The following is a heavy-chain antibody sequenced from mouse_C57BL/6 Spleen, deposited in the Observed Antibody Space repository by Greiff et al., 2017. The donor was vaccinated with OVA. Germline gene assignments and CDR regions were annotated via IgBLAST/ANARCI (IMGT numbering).Heavy chain of an antibody. CDR1: GFTFSSYS. CDR2: ISDGGRYT. Sequence: DVQLVASGGGLVKPGGSLKLSCAASGFTFSSYSMYWVRQTPEKRLEWVATISDGGRYTYSPANVQGRFTISRDNANNNLYLQMSHLKSEDTDMYYCASGDYGSKDYAMDYWGKGTTVTVAS. V-gene: IGHV5-4*01. J-gene: IGHJ4*01. D-gene: IGHD1-1*01. CDR3: ASGDYGSKDYAMDY.